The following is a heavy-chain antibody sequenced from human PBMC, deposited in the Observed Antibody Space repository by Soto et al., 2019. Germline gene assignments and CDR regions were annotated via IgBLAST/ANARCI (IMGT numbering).Heavy chain of an antibody. Sequence: SETLSLTCTVSGGSISRYYWSWIRQPPGKGLEWIGYIYYSGSTNYNPSLKSRVTISVDTSKNQFSLKLSSVTAADTAVYYCARDLIWMGGSYSGDYNGMDVWGPGTTVTLSS. CDR1: GGSISRYY. J-gene: IGHJ6*02. CDR3: ARDLIWMGGSYSGDYNGMDV. V-gene: IGHV4-59*01. CDR2: IYYSGST. D-gene: IGHD1-26*01.